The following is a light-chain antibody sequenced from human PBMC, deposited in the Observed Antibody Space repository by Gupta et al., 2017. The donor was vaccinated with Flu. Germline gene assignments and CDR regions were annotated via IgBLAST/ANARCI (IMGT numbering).Light chain of an antibody. CDR3: AAWDDSLNGYV. Sequence: RSTGSGTPGQRVTISCSGSSSNIGSNTVNWYQQLPGTAPKLLIYSNNQRPSGVPDRFSGSKSGTSASLAISGLQSEDEADYYCAAWDDSLNGYVFGTGTKVTVL. CDR1: SSNIGSNT. CDR2: SNN. V-gene: IGLV1-44*01. J-gene: IGLJ1*01.